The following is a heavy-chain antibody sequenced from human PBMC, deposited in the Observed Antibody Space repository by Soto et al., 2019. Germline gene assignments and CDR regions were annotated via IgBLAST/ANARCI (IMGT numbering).Heavy chain of an antibody. J-gene: IGHJ3*02. V-gene: IGHV3-23*01. CDR1: GFTFSSYA. Sequence: EVQLLESGGGLVQPGGSLRLSCAASGFTFSSYAMSWVRQAPGKGLEWVSAISGSGGSTYYADSVKGRFTISRDNSKNTLYLQMNSLRADDTAVYYCASKDSSGYYHGAFDIWGQGTMVTVSS. D-gene: IGHD3-22*01. CDR2: ISGSGGST. CDR3: ASKDSSGYYHGAFDI.